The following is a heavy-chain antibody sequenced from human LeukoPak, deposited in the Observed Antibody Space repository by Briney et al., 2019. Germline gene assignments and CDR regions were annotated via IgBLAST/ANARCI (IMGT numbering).Heavy chain of an antibody. V-gene: IGHV5-51*01. J-gene: IGHJ4*02. CDR2: IYPADSDT. CDR3: ARGSSSFYPFDY. Sequence: GESLQISFKGSGYSFSTYWIGWGRQMPGTGLEWMGIIYPADSDTRYSPSFQGQVTISADKSTTTAYLQWSSLKASDSGIYYCARGSSSFYPFDYWGQGTLVTVSS. CDR1: GYSFSTYW. D-gene: IGHD6-13*01.